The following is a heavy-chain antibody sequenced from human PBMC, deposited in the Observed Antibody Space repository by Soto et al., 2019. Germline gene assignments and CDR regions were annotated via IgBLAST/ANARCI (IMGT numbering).Heavy chain of an antibody. CDR1: GGSISSYY. CDR2: IYYTGST. V-gene: IGHV4-59*12. D-gene: IGHD2-21*01. J-gene: IGHJ6*02. Sequence: SETLSLTCTVSGGSISSYYGTWIRQPPGKGLEWIGYIYYTGSTNYKPSLKSRVTISVDTSKNQFSLKLSSVTAADTAVYYCAASCVACGGFNYYGMDVWGQGTTVTVSS. CDR3: AASCVACGGFNYYGMDV.